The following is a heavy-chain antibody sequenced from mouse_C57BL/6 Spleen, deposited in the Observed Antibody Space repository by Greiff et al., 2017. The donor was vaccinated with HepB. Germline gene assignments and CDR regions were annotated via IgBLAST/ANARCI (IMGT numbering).Heavy chain of an antibody. CDR2: IYPGGGYT. Sequence: QVQLQQSGAELVRPGPSVKMSCKASGYTFTNYWIGWAKQRPGHGLEWIGDIYPGGGYTNYNEKFKGKATLTADKSSSTAYMQFSSLTSEDSAIYYCAREGNFSYYFDYWGQGTTLTVSS. V-gene: IGHV1-63*01. D-gene: IGHD2-1*01. J-gene: IGHJ2*01. CDR3: AREGNFSYYFDY. CDR1: GYTFTNYW.